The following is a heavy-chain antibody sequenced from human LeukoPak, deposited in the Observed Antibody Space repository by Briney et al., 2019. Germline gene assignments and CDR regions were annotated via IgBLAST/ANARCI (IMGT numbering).Heavy chain of an antibody. CDR1: GGSFSGYY. D-gene: IGHD1-1*01. CDR2: INHSGST. Sequence: PSETLSLTCAVYGGSFSGYYWSWIRQPPGKGLEWIGQINHSGSTNYNPSLKSRVTISVDTSKNQFSLKLSSVTAADTAVYYCARGKYNWNDRGLRARYNWFDPWGQGTLVTVSS. J-gene: IGHJ5*02. V-gene: IGHV4-34*01. CDR3: ARGKYNWNDRGLRARYNWFDP.